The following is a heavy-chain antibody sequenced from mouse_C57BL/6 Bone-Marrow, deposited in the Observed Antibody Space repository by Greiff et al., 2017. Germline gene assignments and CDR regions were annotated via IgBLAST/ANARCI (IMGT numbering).Heavy chain of an antibody. J-gene: IGHJ4*01. CDR2: IYPRSGNT. V-gene: IGHV1-81*01. Sequence: LQESGAELARPGASVKLSCKASGYTFTSYGISWVKQRTGQGLEWIGEIYPRSGNTYYNEKFKGKATLTADKSSSTAYMDLRSLTSADSAVYFCARKAVLRPLMDYWGQGTSVTVSS. CDR3: ARKAVLRPLMDY. CDR1: GYTFTSYG. D-gene: IGHD1-2*01.